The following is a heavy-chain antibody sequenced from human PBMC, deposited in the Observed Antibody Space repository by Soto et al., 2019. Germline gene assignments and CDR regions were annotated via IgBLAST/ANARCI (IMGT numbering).Heavy chain of an antibody. V-gene: IGHV2-5*02. D-gene: IGHD3-22*01. J-gene: IGHJ4*02. Sequence: QITLKESGPTLVKPTQTLTLTCTFSGFSLSTSGVGVGWIRQPPGKALEWLALIYWDDDKRYSPSLKSRLTITKDTSKNQVVLTMTNMDPVDTATYYCARHRGYYYDSSGYYPDYRGQGTLVTVSS. CDR1: GFSLSTSGVG. CDR2: IYWDDDK. CDR3: ARHRGYYYDSSGYYPDY.